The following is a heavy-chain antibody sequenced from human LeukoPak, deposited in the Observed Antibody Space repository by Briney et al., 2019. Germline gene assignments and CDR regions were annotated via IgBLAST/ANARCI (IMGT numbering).Heavy chain of an antibody. J-gene: IGHJ5*02. V-gene: IGHV4-61*05. CDR3: ARGSIVVPAAMS. CDR1: GGSISSSSYY. D-gene: IGHD2-2*01. CDR2: IYYSGST. Sequence: SETLSLTCTVSGGSISSSSYYWGWIRQPPGKGLEWIGYIYYSGSTNYNPSLKSRVTISVDTSKNQFSLKLSSVTAADTAVYYCARGSIVVPAAMSWGQGTLVTVSS.